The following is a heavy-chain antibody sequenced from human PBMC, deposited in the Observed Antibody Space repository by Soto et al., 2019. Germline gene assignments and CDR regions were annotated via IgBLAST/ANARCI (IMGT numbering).Heavy chain of an antibody. CDR2: IYHSGTT. CDR1: GGSISSGGYS. D-gene: IGHD4-17*01. J-gene: IGHJ6*02. V-gene: IGHV4-30-2*01. CDR3: ARAHYGDYGYGMDV. Sequence: QLQLQESGSGLVKPSQTLSLTCAVSGGSISSGGYSWSWIRQPPGKGLEWIGYIYHSGTTYYNPSLKSLVTIXVXRXENQFSLKLSSVTAADTAVYYCARAHYGDYGYGMDVWGQGTTVTVSS.